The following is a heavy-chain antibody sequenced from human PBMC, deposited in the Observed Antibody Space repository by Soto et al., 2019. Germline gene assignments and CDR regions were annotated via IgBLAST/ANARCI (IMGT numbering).Heavy chain of an antibody. Sequence: QVQLVQSGAEVKKPGASVKVSCKASGYTFTSYGISWVRQAPGQGLEWMGWISAYNGNTNYAQKLQGRVTMTTDTSTRTAYMELRSLRSDDTAVYYCARARSRVILEWLLNNWFDPWGQGTLVTVS. V-gene: IGHV1-18*04. CDR2: ISAYNGNT. CDR1: GYTFTSYG. CDR3: ARARSRVILEWLLNNWFDP. D-gene: IGHD3-3*01. J-gene: IGHJ5*02.